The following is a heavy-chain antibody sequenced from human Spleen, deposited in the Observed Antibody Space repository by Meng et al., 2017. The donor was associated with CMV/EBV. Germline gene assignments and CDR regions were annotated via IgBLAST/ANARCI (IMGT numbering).Heavy chain of an antibody. CDR3: AKDIKGYCSDSSCYTVGLDA. D-gene: IGHD2-15*01. J-gene: IGHJ6*02. CDR2: ISWSSDVV. V-gene: IGHV3-9*01. CDR1: GVTFHDHA. Sequence: GGSLRLSCAASGVTFHDHAMYWVRQTPGKGLEWVSVISWSSDVVAYGDSVKGRFTVSRDNAKNSLYLQMNSLRPEDTAIYYCAKDIKGYCSDSSCYTVGLDAWGQGTSVTVSS.